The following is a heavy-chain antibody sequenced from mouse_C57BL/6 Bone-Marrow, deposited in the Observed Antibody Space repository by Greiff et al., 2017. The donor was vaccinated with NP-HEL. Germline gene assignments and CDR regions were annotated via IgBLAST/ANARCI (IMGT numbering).Heavy chain of an antibody. D-gene: IGHD2-5*01. J-gene: IGHJ1*03. Sequence: QVQLQQPGAELVKPGASVKMSCKASGYTFTSYWITWVKQRPGQGLEWIGDIYPGSGSTNYIEKFKSKATLTVDTSSSTAYMQLSSLTSEDSAVYYCAIAYYSNLYWDFDVWGTGTTVTASS. CDR3: AIAYYSNLYWDFDV. CDR1: GYTFTSYW. CDR2: IYPGSGST. V-gene: IGHV1-55*01.